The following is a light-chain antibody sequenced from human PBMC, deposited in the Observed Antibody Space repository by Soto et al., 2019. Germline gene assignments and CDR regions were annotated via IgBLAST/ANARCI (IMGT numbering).Light chain of an antibody. CDR1: QSISSS. V-gene: IGKV1-39*01. Sequence: DIQMTQSPSSLSASVGDSVTITCRASQSISSSLNWYQQKPGKAPRLLIYAASTLQSGVPSGFGGSGSGTDFALTISSLQPENFATYYCQQTFTTPHTFGQGTKVDIK. CDR2: AAS. J-gene: IGKJ2*01. CDR3: QQTFTTPHT.